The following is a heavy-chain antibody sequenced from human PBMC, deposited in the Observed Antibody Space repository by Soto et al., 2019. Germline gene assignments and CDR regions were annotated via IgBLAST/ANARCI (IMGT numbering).Heavy chain of an antibody. J-gene: IGHJ4*02. CDR3: ARQAPGPYGSGSYFDY. D-gene: IGHD3-10*01. CDR2: IYYSGST. V-gene: IGHV4-59*08. CDR1: GGSISSYY. Sequence: QVQLQESGPGLVKPSETLSLTCTVSGGSISSYYWSWIRQPPGKGLEWIGYIYYSGSTNYNPSLKSRVTISVDTSKNQFSLKLSSVTAADTAVYYCARQAPGPYGSGSYFDYWGQGTLVTVSS.